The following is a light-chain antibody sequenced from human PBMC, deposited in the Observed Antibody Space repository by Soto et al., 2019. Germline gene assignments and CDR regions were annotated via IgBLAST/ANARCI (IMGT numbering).Light chain of an antibody. J-gene: IGKJ1*01. CDR2: GAS. V-gene: IGKV3-20*01. CDR3: QQYGSSPWT. CDR1: QSVSRSY. Sequence: EIVLTQSPGTLSLSPGERATLSCRASQSVSRSYLAWYQQKPGQDPRLLIYGASSRATGIPDRFSGSGSGTDFTLTISRLEPEDFAVYYCQQYGSSPWTFGQGTKVEIK.